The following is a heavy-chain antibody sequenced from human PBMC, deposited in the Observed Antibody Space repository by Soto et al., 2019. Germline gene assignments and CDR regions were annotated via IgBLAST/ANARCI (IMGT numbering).Heavy chain of an antibody. D-gene: IGHD3-9*01. CDR3: ARDRVRMTYYDILTGSPGALYGMDV. CDR2: IYYSGST. V-gene: IGHV4-59*01. J-gene: IGHJ6*02. CDR1: GGSISSYY. Sequence: QVQLQESGPGLVKPSETLSLTCTVSGGSISSYYWSWIRQPPGKGLEWIGYIYYSGSTNYNPSLKSRVTISVDTSKNQFSLKLSSVTAADTAVYYCARDRVRMTYYDILTGSPGALYGMDVWGQGTTVTVSS.